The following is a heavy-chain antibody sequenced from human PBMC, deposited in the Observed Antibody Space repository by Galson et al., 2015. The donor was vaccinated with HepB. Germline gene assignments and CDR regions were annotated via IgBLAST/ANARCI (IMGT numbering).Heavy chain of an antibody. CDR3: AKEEVPNDY. D-gene: IGHD4/OR15-4a*01. CDR2: ISISGRNT. V-gene: IGHV3-23*01. CDR1: GFTFSNAW. Sequence: SLRLSCAASGFTFSNAWMSWVRQAPGRGLEWISGISISGRNTYYADSVKGRFTISRDNSKNTVFLQMNSLRAEDTAVYYCAKEEVPNDYWGQGTLVTVSS. J-gene: IGHJ4*02.